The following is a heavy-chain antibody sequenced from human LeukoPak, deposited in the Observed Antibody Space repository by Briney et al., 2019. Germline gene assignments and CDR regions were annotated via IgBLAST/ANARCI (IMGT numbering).Heavy chain of an antibody. Sequence: GASVKVSCKASGYTFTGYYMHWVRQAPGQGLEWMGWINPNSGGTNYAQKFQGRVSMTRDTSISTAYMELSGLRSDDTAVYYCARENSYGPNWFDPWGQGTLVTVSS. V-gene: IGHV1-2*02. CDR1: GYTFTGYY. J-gene: IGHJ5*02. CDR2: INPNSGGT. D-gene: IGHD5-18*01. CDR3: ARENSYGPNWFDP.